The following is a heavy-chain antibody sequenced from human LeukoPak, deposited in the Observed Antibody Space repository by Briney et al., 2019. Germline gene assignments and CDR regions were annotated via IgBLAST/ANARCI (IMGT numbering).Heavy chain of an antibody. CDR2: IIPILGIA. D-gene: IGHD3-10*01. Sequence: ASVKVSCKTSGDTFSDCTANWVRQGPGQGLEWVGRIIPILGIATYAQKFQDRVTITADRSTSTAYMELSSLRSEDTAVYYCARGRYYGSGSKNWFDSWGQGTPVTVSS. CDR3: ARGRYYGSGSKNWFDS. V-gene: IGHV1-69*02. J-gene: IGHJ5*01. CDR1: GDTFSDCT.